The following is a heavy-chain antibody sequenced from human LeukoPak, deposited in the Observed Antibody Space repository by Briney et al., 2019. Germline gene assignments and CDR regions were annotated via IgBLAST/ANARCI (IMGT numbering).Heavy chain of an antibody. V-gene: IGHV3-15*01. CDR2: IKSKTDGGTV. J-gene: IGHJ4*02. CDR1: GFTFSNAL. CDR3: TTHPDY. Sequence: NSGGSLRLSCAASGFTFSNALMSWVRQAPGKGLEWVGRIKSKTDGGTVDYAAPVKGRFTIWRDDSKNTLYLKMDSLKTEDEAVYCCTTHPDYWGQGTLVTVSS.